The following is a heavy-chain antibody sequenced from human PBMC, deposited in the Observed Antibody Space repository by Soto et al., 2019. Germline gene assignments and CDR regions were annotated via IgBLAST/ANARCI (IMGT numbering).Heavy chain of an antibody. CDR2: VYYTGST. J-gene: IGHJ4*02. D-gene: IGHD1-7*01. V-gene: IGHV4-61*01. Sequence: QVQLQESGPGLLKPSETLSLTCTVSGGSVSSGSYYWSWIRQPPGKGLEWIGYVYYTGSTNYNPSLESRVTISIDTSKNEFSLRLSSVTAADTAVYYCARARRDWNYVFDYWGQGTLVSVSS. CDR1: GGSVSSGSYY. CDR3: ARARRDWNYVFDY.